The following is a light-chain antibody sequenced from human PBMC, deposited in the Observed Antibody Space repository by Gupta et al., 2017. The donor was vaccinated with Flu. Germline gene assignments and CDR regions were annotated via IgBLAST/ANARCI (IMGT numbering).Light chain of an antibody. Sequence: DIQMPQSPSARSAFVGDRFTITCRASHSITSWLSWYQQKPGKDPKLLIYKASKLESGVPSRFSGSGSGTEFTLTITSLQPDDFATYYCQQYNNYPSTFGRGTKLEI. CDR1: HSITSW. J-gene: IGKJ1*01. CDR3: QQYNNYPST. CDR2: KAS. V-gene: IGKV1-5*03.